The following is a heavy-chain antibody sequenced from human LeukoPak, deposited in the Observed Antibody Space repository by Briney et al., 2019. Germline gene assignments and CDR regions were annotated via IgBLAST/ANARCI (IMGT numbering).Heavy chain of an antibody. CDR1: GYTFTSYG. V-gene: IGHV1-18*01. CDR2: ISAYNGNT. CDR3: ARVPMIVVVIKGDYFDY. D-gene: IGHD3-22*01. J-gene: IGHJ4*02. Sequence: ASVKVSCKASGYTFTSYGISWVRQAPGQGLEWMGWISAYNGNTNYAQKLQGRVTMTTDTSTSTAYMELRSLGFDDTAVYYCARVPMIVVVIKGDYFDYWGQGTLVTVSS.